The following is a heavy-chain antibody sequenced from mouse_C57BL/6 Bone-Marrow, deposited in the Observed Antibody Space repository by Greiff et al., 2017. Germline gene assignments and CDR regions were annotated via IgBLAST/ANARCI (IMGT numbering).Heavy chain of an antibody. Sequence: LQQSGPELVKPGASVKISCKASGYSFTDYNMNWVKQSNGKSLEWIGVINPNYGTTSYNQKFKGKATLTVDQSSSTAYMQLNRLTSEDSAVDYGAPTTVVATGAMDYWGQGTSVTVSS. V-gene: IGHV1-39*01. CDR1: GYSFTDYN. CDR3: APTTVVATGAMDY. D-gene: IGHD1-1*01. J-gene: IGHJ4*01. CDR2: INPNYGTT.